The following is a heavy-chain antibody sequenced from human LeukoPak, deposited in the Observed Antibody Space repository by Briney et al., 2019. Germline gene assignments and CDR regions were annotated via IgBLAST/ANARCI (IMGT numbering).Heavy chain of an antibody. CDR2: IIPIFGTA. D-gene: IGHD3-10*01. J-gene: IGHJ5*02. CDR1: GGTFSSYA. V-gene: IGHV1-69*06. CDR3: ARAALLWFGEGWFDH. Sequence: SVKVSCKASGGTFSSYAISWVRQAPGQGLEWMGGIIPIFGTANYAQKFQGRVTITADKSTSTAYMELSSLRSEDTAVYYCARAALLWFGEGWFDHWGQGTLVTVSS.